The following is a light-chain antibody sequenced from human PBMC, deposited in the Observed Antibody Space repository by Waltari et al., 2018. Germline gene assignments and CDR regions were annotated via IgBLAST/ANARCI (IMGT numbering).Light chain of an antibody. CDR3: QQYNTWPPLT. V-gene: IGKV3-15*01. CDR1: QTLTNN. J-gene: IGKJ4*01. Sequence: EIVMTQSPANPSVSPGERGTLPCRASQTLTNNLTWYQQKPGQAPRLLISGASSRATGVPARFSCSGSGTDFTLTISSLQSDDFAIYYCQQYNTWPPLTFGGGTKVEIK. CDR2: GAS.